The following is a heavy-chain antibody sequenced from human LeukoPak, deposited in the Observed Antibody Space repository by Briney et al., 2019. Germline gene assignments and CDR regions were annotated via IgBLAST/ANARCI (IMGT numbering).Heavy chain of an antibody. J-gene: IGHJ6*02. CDR1: GGSISSYY. CDR3: AGAGRAYYYYGMDV. CDR2: INYSGST. D-gene: IGHD3-16*01. Sequence: KPSETLSLTCTVSGGSISSYYWSWIRQPPGKGLEWIGYINYSGSTNHNPSLKSRVTISVDTSKNQFSLKLSSVTAADTAVYYCAGAGRAYYYYGMDVWGQGTTVTVSS. V-gene: IGHV4-59*01.